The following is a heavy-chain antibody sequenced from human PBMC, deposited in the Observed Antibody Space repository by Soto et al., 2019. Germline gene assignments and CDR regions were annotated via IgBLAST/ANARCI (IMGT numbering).Heavy chain of an antibody. J-gene: IGHJ6*02. CDR2: IMPILRTP. Sequence: QVQLEQSGAEVKKPGSSVKVSSKASGGTFSISAISWVRQAPGQGLEWMGGIMPILRTPDYAQKFQGRVTITADESTSTAYMELSGLRSDDTDIYYCARDKDRAQLGRNYYYILDVWGQGITVTVSS. V-gene: IGHV1-69*12. CDR3: ARDKDRAQLGRNYYYILDV. CDR1: GGTFSISA. D-gene: IGHD3-3*02.